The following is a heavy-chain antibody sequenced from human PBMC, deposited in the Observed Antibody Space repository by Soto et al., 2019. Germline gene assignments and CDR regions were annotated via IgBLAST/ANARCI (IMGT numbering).Heavy chain of an antibody. CDR2: VNAGNDNT. CDR3: AREVPYGYSRFDY. J-gene: IGHJ4*02. V-gene: IGHV1-3*01. CDR1: GYTFTNNV. D-gene: IGHD5-18*01. Sequence: QVHLVQSGAEVKKPGASVKVSCKTSGYTFTNNVIHWVRQSPGQRLEWMGWVNAGNDNTKWSREFQGRLNLTKDTSAPTAYVALSSLTSEDTAIYFCAREVPYGYSRFDYWGQGTLVTVSS.